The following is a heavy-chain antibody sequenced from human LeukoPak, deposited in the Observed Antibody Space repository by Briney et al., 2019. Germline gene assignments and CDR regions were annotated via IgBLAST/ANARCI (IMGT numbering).Heavy chain of an antibody. D-gene: IGHD2-8*02. CDR3: AKDIAARGVLDY. CDR1: GFSFDDYA. J-gene: IGHJ4*01. Sequence: GGSLRLSCAASGFSFDDYAMHWVRQAPGKGLEWVSGISWNSGSIGYADSVKGRFTISRDNAKNSLYLQMNSLRAEDTALYYCAKDIAARGVLDYWGHGTLVTVSS. V-gene: IGHV3-9*01. CDR2: ISWNSGSI.